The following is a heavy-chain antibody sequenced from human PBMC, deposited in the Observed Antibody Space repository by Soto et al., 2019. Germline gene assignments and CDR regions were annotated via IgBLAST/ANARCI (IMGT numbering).Heavy chain of an antibody. CDR1: GYTSTSYA. D-gene: IGHD4-17*01. V-gene: IGHV1-3*01. CDR3: ARAGTTVVTPLTYYFDY. Sequence: GASVKVSCKASGYTSTSYAMHWVRQAPGQRLEWMGWINAGNGNTKYSQKFQGRVTITRDTSASTAYMELSSLRSEDTAVYYCARAGTTVVTPLTYYFDYWGQGTLVTVSS. CDR2: INAGNGNT. J-gene: IGHJ4*02.